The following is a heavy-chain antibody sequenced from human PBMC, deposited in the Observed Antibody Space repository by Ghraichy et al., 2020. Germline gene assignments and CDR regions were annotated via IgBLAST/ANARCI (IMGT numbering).Heavy chain of an antibody. CDR2: IYSGGST. Sequence: LSLTCAASGCTVSSNYMSWVRQPPGKGLEWVAVIYSGGSTYYADSVKGRFTISIDNSKNTLYLQMNSLRAGDTAVYYCASIPARMCSSSWYFHYWGQGTLVTVSS. D-gene: IGHD6-13*01. V-gene: IGHV3-53*01. J-gene: IGHJ4*02. CDR1: GCTVSSNY. CDR3: ASIPARMCSSSWYFHY.